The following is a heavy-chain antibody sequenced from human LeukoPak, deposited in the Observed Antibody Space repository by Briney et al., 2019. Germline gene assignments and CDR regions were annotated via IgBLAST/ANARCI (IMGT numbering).Heavy chain of an antibody. CDR1: GGSLSRGGDD. D-gene: IGHD1-1*01. Sequence: KASETLSLTCTVSGGSLSRGGDDWTWIRQHPGKGREWIGNTYYGGSTYYNPSLKSRGNISIDPSKNPFSLKLTSVTAAATAVYYCVVWKGEHTVDYWGQGPLVTVSS. CDR3: VVWKGEHTVDY. V-gene: IGHV4-31*03. CDR2: TYYGGST. J-gene: IGHJ4*02.